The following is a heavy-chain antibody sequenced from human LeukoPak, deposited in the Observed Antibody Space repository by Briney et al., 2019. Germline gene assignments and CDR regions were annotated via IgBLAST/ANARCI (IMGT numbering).Heavy chain of an antibody. CDR2: IYYSGST. D-gene: IGHD6-19*01. CDR3: ARSIGYFDPGFDY. V-gene: IGHV4-39*01. CDR1: GGSISSSSYY. J-gene: IGHJ4*02. Sequence: SETLSLTCTVSGGSISSSSYYWGWIRQPPGKGLEWIGSIYYSGSTYFSPSLKSRVSISVDTSKKQFSLKLNSVTAADTAVYYCARSIGYFDPGFDYWGQGTLVTVSS.